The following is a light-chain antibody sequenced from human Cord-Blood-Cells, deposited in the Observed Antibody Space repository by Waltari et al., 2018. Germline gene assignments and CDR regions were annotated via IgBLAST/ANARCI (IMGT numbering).Light chain of an antibody. CDR3: SSYAGSNNLV. J-gene: IGLJ3*02. CDR2: EVS. V-gene: IGLV2-8*01. Sequence: QSALTQPPSASGSPGQSVTTSCTGTSSDVGGYNYVSWYQQHPGKAPKLMIYEVSKRPSGGPDRFSGSKSGNTASLTVSGLQAEDEADYYCSSYAGSNNLVFGGGTKLTVL. CDR1: SSDVGGYNY.